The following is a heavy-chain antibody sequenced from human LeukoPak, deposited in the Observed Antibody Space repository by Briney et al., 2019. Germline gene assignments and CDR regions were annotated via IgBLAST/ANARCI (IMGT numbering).Heavy chain of an antibody. D-gene: IGHD3-10*01. CDR2: ISAYNGNT. V-gene: IGHV1-18*01. CDR3: ARQTELAFGEFDY. CDR1: GYTFTSYD. J-gene: IGHJ4*02. Sequence: EASVKVSCKASGYTFTSYDINWVRQATGQGLEWMGWISAYNGNTNYAQKLQGRVTMTTDTSTSTAYMELRSLRSDDTAVYYCARQTELAFGEFDYWGQGTLVTVSS.